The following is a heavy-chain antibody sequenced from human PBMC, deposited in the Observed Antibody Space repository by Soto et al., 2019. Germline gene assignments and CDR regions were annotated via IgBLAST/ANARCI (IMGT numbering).Heavy chain of an antibody. D-gene: IGHD4-17*01. J-gene: IGHJ4*02. CDR3: ARETDDYGDFLKY. V-gene: IGHV1-46*01. CDR2: LDPSGGTT. Sequence: QVQLVQSGAEVKKPGASVKVSCKASGYTFTTYYIHWVRQAPGQRLEWMGMLDPSGGTTRYPQKFQGRVTLTRDTSTNTVYMELRSLRSEDTAKYWCARETDDYGDFLKYWGQGTRVTVSS. CDR1: GYTFTTYY.